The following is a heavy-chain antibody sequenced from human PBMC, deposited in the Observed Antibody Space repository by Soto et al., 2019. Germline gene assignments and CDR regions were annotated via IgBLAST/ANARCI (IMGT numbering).Heavy chain of an antibody. CDR3: ARVGANKVWNIAPRPKGYYVDY. CDR2: INSLGTTI. J-gene: IGHJ4*02. D-gene: IGHD6-6*01. CDR1: GFTFSDYY. Sequence: QVQLVESGGDLVRPGGSLRLSCAASGFTFSDYYMSWIRQTPGKGLEWVSSINSLGTTIYDADSVKGRFTISRDNAKNSLYLQMNRLRAEDTAVYYCARVGANKVWNIAPRPKGYYVDYWGQGTLVTVSS. V-gene: IGHV3-11*01.